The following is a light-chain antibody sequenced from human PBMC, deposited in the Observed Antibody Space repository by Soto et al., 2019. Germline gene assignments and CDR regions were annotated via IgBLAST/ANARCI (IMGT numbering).Light chain of an antibody. J-gene: IGLJ2*01. CDR3: QTWVTGIQV. CDR1: SGHSSYA. Sequence: QPVLTQSPSASASLGASVKLTCTLSSGHSSYAIAWHQQRPEKGPRYLMKLNSDGSHSKGDGIPDRFSGSSSGADRYLTISSLQSEAEAAYYCQTWVTGIQVFGGGTKLTVL. V-gene: IGLV4-69*01. CDR2: LNSDGSH.